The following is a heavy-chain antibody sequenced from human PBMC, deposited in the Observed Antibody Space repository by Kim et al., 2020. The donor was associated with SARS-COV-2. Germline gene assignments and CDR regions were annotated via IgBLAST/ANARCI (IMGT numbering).Heavy chain of an antibody. D-gene: IGHD6-13*01. V-gene: IGHV3-11*06. CDR3: AREIAAAGQGGVVWFDP. CDR1: GFTFSDYY. CDR2: ISSSSRYT. Sequence: GGSLRLSCAASGFTFSDYYMSWIRQAPGKGLEWVSYISSSSRYTNYADSVKGRFTISRDNAKNSLYLQMNSLRAEDTAVYYCAREIAAAGQGGVVWFDPWGQGTLVTVSS. J-gene: IGHJ5*02.